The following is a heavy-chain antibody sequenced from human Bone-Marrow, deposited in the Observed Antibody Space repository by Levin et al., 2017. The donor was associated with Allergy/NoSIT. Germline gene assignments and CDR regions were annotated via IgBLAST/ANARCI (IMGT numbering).Heavy chain of an antibody. D-gene: IGHD3-3*01. Sequence: GESLKISCKVSGYSFTRYWIGWVRQMPGKGLEWMGIIYVGDSDTRYSPSFQGQVIISADKSTSTAYLQWSSLKASDSAMYYCAGYDFWSESSFDYWGQGTLVTVTS. CDR1: GYSFTRYW. CDR2: IYVGDSDT. J-gene: IGHJ4*02. CDR3: AGYDFWSESSFDY. V-gene: IGHV5-51*01.